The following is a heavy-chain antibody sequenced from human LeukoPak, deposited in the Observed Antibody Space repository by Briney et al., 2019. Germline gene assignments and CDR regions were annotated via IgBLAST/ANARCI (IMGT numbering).Heavy chain of an antibody. V-gene: IGHV4-59*12. CDR3: ARDRGYCSSPNCSDYFDY. D-gene: IGHD2-2*01. CDR1: GGSISSYY. CDR2: IYYSGST. J-gene: IGHJ4*02. Sequence: PSETLSLTCTVSGGSISSYYWSWIRQPPGKGLEWIGYIYYSGSTNYNPSLKSRVTMPIDMSKNQFSLKLSSVTAADTAVYYCARDRGYCSSPNCSDYFDYWGQGTLVTVSS.